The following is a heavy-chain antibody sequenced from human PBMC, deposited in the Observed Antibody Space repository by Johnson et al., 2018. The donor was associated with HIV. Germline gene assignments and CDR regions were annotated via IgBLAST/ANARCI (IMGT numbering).Heavy chain of an antibody. CDR2: ISWNNGSI. J-gene: IGHJ3*02. CDR3: ARVGGVSMVRGVLDTFDM. CDR1: GFTFDDYA. D-gene: IGHD3-10*01. Sequence: DVQVVESGGGLVKPGGSLRLSCAASGFTFDDYAMHWVRQAPGKGLEWVSGISWNNGSIGYADSVKGRFTISRDNAKNSLYLQMNSLRVDDTALYYCARVGGVSMVRGVLDTFDMWGQGTMVTVSS. V-gene: IGHV3-9*01.